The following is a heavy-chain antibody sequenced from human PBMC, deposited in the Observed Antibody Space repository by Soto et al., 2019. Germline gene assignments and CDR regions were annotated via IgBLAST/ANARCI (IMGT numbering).Heavy chain of an antibody. CDR1: EYTFTSYY. J-gene: IGHJ6*02. CDR2: VNPSGGST. Sequence: VSVKVSCKASEYTFTSYYMHWVRQAPGQGLDWMGIVNPSGGSTSYAQKFQGRVTMTRDTSTSTVYMELSSLRSEDTAVYYCARDLVVAATRSYYYYGMDVWGQGTTVTVSS. CDR3: ARDLVVAATRSYYYYGMDV. V-gene: IGHV1-46*03. D-gene: IGHD2-15*01.